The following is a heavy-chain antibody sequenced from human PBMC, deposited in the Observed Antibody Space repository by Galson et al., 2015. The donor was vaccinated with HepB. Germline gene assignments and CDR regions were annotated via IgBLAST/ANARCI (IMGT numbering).Heavy chain of an antibody. D-gene: IGHD2-15*01. V-gene: IGHV4-59*01. CDR1: GFSINNYY. J-gene: IGHJ2*01. CDR3: ARLGLLPWYFDI. Sequence: SETLSLTCTVSGFSINNYYWSWIRQPPGKGLEWIGYIYSSGRTNENSSLKSRVSMSVDTSKNQFSLKLSSLTAADTAVYYCARLGLLPWYFDIWGRGTLVTVSS. CDR2: IYSSGRT.